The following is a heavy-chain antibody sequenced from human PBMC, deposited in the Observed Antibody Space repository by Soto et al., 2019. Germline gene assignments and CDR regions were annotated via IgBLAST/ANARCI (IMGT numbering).Heavy chain of an antibody. J-gene: IGHJ4*02. CDR1: GSTFRSYS. CDR3: AIEYSSSPPYYPIGY. D-gene: IGHD6-6*01. CDR2: IIPIFGTA. V-gene: IGHV1-69*13. Sequence: APVEVSCKASGSTFRSYSISWVRQAPGQGLEWMGGIIPIFGTANYAQKFQGRVTITADESTSTAYMELSSLRSEDTAVYYCAIEYSSSPPYYPIGYWGQGTLVTVSS.